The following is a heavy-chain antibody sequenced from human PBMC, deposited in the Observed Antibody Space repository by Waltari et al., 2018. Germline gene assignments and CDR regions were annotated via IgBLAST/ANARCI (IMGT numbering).Heavy chain of an antibody. CDR3: ASRSSGPTGPAINFDY. V-gene: IGHV3-48*01. Sequence: EVQLVESGGGLVMPGGSLRLSWAASGFTFRVYHMNWVRQAPGKGLEWISYISSSSNTIYYADSVKGRFTISRDNAQNSLYLQMNSLRVEDTAVYFCASRSSGPTGPAINFDYWGQGTLVTVSS. CDR1: GFTFRVYH. CDR2: ISSSSNTI. D-gene: IGHD3-22*01. J-gene: IGHJ4*02.